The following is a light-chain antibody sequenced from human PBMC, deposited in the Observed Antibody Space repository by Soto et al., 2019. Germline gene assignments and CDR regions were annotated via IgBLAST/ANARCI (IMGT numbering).Light chain of an antibody. J-gene: IGLJ3*02. Sequence: QSALTQPASVSGSPGQSITISCTGTSSDVGSYNLVSWYQQHPGNAPKLMIYEGSKRPSGVSNRFFGSKSGNTASLTISGIQAEDEADYYCCSFARGSTLVFGGGTKLTVL. CDR1: SSDVGSYNL. V-gene: IGLV2-23*01. CDR3: CSFARGSTLV. CDR2: EGS.